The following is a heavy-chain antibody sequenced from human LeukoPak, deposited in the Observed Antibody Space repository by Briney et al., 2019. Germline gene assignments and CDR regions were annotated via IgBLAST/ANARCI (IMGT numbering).Heavy chain of an antibody. V-gene: IGHV3-74*01. Sequence: GGSLRLSCAASGFTFSRYWMHWVRQAPGKGLVWVSRINTDGNNTSYADSVKGRFTISRDNAKNTLYLQMNSLRAEDTAVYYCARDLRTTLYSGSFYDYWGQGTLVTVSS. CDR2: INTDGNNT. J-gene: IGHJ4*02. CDR3: ARDLRTTLYSGSFYDY. D-gene: IGHD1-26*01. CDR1: GFTFSRYW.